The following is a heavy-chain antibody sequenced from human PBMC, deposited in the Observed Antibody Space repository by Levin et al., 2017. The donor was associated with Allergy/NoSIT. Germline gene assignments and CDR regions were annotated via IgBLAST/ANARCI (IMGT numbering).Heavy chain of an antibody. CDR2: IYYSGST. CDR3: ARDLKSSSWYGEVDY. CDR1: GGSISSYY. D-gene: IGHD6-13*01. Sequence: SQTLSLPCTVSGGSISSYYWSWIRQPPGKGLEWIGYIYYSGSTNYNPSLKSRVTISVDTSKNQFSLKLSSVTAADTAVYYCARDLKSSSWYGEVDYWGQGTLVTVSS. V-gene: IGHV4-59*01. J-gene: IGHJ4*02.